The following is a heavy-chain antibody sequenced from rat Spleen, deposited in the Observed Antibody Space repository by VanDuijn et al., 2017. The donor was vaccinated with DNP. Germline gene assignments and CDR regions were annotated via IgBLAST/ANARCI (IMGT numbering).Heavy chain of an antibody. V-gene: IGHV5-58*01. Sequence: EVQLVETGGGLVQPGRSLRLSCVASGFTFSSYWMYWIRQAPGKGLEWIASINTDGGRTYYPDSVKGRFTISRDNAESTIYLQMNSLRSEDTATYFCAKDFHFYAMDAWGQGTSVTVSS. CDR1: GFTFSSYW. J-gene: IGHJ4*01. CDR2: INTDGGRT. CDR3: AKDFHFYAMDA.